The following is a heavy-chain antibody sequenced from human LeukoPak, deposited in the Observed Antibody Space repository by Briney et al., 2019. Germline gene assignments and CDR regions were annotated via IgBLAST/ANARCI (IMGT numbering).Heavy chain of an antibody. Sequence: SETLSLTCAVYGGSFSGYYWSWIRQPPGKGLEWIGEINHSGSTNYNPSLKSRVTISVDRSKNQFSLKLSSVTAADTAVYYCARGSVATTYPNYYYYGMDVWGQGTTVTVSS. CDR3: ARGSVATTYPNYYYYGMDV. J-gene: IGHJ6*02. D-gene: IGHD4-17*01. CDR2: INHSGST. CDR1: GGSFSGYY. V-gene: IGHV4-34*01.